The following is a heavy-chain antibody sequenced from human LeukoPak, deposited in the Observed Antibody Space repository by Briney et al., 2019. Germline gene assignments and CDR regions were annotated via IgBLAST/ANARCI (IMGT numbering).Heavy chain of an antibody. D-gene: IGHD3-10*01. Sequence: PGESLKISCKGSGYSFTSYWIGWVRQMPGKGLEWMGIIYPGDSDTRYSPSFQGQVTISADKSISTAYLQWKSLKASDTAMYYCARWMFYYGSGVFHYHGMDVWGQGTTVTVSS. CDR2: IYPGDSDT. V-gene: IGHV5-51*01. J-gene: IGHJ6*02. CDR1: GYSFTSYW. CDR3: ARWMFYYGSGVFHYHGMDV.